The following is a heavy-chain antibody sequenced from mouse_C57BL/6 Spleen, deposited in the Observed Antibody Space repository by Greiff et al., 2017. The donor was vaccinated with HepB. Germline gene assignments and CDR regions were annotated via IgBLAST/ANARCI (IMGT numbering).Heavy chain of an antibody. CDR2: IYPGDGDT. CDR1: GYAFSSSW. V-gene: IGHV1-82*01. CDR3: ARGGLYDGYYNYAMDY. D-gene: IGHD2-3*01. J-gene: IGHJ4*01. Sequence: QVQLKQSGPELVKPGASVKISCKASGYAFSSSWMNWVKQRPGKGLEWIGRIYPGDGDTNYNGKFKGKATLTADKSSSTAYMQLSSLTSEDSAVYFWARGGLYDGYYNYAMDYWGQGTSVTVSS.